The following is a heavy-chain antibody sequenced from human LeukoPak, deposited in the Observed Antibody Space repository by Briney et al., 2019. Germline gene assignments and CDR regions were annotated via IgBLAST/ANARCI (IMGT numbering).Heavy chain of an antibody. CDR2: IYYSGST. J-gene: IGHJ6*03. CDR1: GGSISSSSYY. D-gene: IGHD2-15*01. CDR3: ARRVVAATMTYYYYYMDV. V-gene: IGHV4-61*05. Sequence: SETLSLTCTVSGGSISSSSYYWGWIRQPPGKGLEWIGYIYYSGSTNYNPSLKSRVTISVDTSKNQFSLKLSSVTAADTAVYYCARRVVAATMTYYYYYMDVWGKGTTVTISS.